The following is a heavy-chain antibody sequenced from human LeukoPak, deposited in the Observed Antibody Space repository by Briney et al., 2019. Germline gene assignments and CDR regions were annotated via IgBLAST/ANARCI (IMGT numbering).Heavy chain of an antibody. CDR3: ARDRDIVVVPLYYYYYYGMDV. V-gene: IGHV3-7*01. Sequence: PGGSLRLSCAASGFTFSSYWMSRVRQAPGKGLEWVANIKQDGSEKYYVDSVKGRFTISRDNAKNSLYLQMNSLRAEDTAVYYCARDRDIVVVPLYYYYYYGMDVWGQGTTVAVSS. J-gene: IGHJ6*02. CDR2: IKQDGSEK. CDR1: GFTFSSYW. D-gene: IGHD2-15*01.